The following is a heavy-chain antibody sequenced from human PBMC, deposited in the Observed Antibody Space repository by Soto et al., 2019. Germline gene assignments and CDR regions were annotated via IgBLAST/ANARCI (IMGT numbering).Heavy chain of an antibody. V-gene: IGHV1-18*01. CDR1: GYTFTNYA. CDR3: ARDSQYSTDWQRFDS. J-gene: IGHJ4*02. CDR2: VNTYNGNP. Sequence: QVQLVQSGVEVKKPGASVKVSCKASGYTFTNYAISWVRQAPGRGLEWMGWVNTYNGNPNYAQIFQGRVTMTTDTSTGTAYRELRSLKSDDSAVDYCARDSQYSTDWQRFDSWGQGTLVTVSS. D-gene: IGHD6-6*01.